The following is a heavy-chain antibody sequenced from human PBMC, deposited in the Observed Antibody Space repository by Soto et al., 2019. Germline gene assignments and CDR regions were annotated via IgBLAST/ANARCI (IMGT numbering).Heavy chain of an antibody. V-gene: IGHV4-30-4*01. CDR2: IYYSGST. CDR3: ARAAKRGGVTDNWFDP. Sequence: SETLSLTCTVSGGSISSGDYYWSWIRQPPGKGLEWIGYIYYSGSTYYNPSLKSRVTISVDTSKNQFSLKLNSVTAADTAVYYCARAAKRGGVTDNWFDPWGRGTLVTVSS. D-gene: IGHD3-16*01. J-gene: IGHJ5*02. CDR1: GGSISSGDYY.